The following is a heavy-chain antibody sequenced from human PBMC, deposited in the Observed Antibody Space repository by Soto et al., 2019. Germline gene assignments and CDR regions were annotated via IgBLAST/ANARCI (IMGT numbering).Heavy chain of an antibody. V-gene: IGHV3-23*01. CDR1: GFSFSSYA. Sequence: EVQLLESGGGLVQPGGSLRLSCAASGFSFSSYAMNWARQTPGKGLEWVAGISGSGGQTYYADSVKGRFTIARDSPKNMVYLAINSLRVDDTAVYYCAHLWFGAFDYWGQGTLVTVSS. D-gene: IGHD3-10*01. CDR2: ISGSGGQT. CDR3: AHLWFGAFDY. J-gene: IGHJ4*02.